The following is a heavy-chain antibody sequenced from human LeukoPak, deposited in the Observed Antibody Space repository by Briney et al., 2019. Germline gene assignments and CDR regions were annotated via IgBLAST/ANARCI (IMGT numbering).Heavy chain of an antibody. Sequence: GSSVKVSCKASGGTFSSYAISWVRQAPGQGLEWMGGFDPEDGETIYAQKFQGRVTMTEDTSTDTAYMELSSLRSEDTAVYYCATTGDGRGTYNNYYYGMDVWGQGTTVTVTS. J-gene: IGHJ6*02. D-gene: IGHD1-26*01. CDR1: GGTFSSYA. CDR2: FDPEDGET. CDR3: ATTGDGRGTYNNYYYGMDV. V-gene: IGHV1-24*01.